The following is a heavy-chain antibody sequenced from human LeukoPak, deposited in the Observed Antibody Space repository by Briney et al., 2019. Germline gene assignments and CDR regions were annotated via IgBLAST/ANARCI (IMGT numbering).Heavy chain of an antibody. J-gene: IGHJ4*02. CDR1: GGTFSSYA. V-gene: IGHV1-69*05. Sequence: SVMVSCKASGGTFSSYAISWVRQAPGQGLEWMGGIIPIFGTANYAQKFQGRVTITTDESTSTAYMELSSLRSEDTAVYYCARSVYYDSSGYYWGQGTLVTVSS. CDR3: ARSVYYDSSGYY. D-gene: IGHD3-22*01. CDR2: IIPIFGTA.